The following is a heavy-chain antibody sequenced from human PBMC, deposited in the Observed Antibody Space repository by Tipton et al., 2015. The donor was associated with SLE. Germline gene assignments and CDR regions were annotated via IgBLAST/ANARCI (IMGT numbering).Heavy chain of an antibody. V-gene: IGHV4-31*03. J-gene: IGHJ3*02. CDR3: ARDHGDYEAFDI. CDR1: GGSISSGGYF. D-gene: IGHD4-17*01. Sequence: TLSLTCSVSGGSISSGGYFWTWIRQHPVKGLEWIGYIYHTGDTYYNPSLKSRVTISSDTSTNQFSLQLSSVTAAETAVYYCARDHGDYEAFDIWGQGTMVTVSS. CDR2: IYHTGDT.